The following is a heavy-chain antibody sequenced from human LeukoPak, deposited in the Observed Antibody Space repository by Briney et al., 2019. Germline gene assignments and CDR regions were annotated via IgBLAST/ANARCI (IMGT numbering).Heavy chain of an antibody. Sequence: SETLSLTCTVSGGSITDYYWSWIRQPPGKGLEWIGYIYYGASTNYNPSLKSRVTIAADTSENQFSLKLSSVTTADTAVYYCARGERYCAGDCYLSWGQGTLVTVSS. CDR3: ARGERYCAGDCYLS. J-gene: IGHJ5*02. CDR1: GGSITDYY. D-gene: IGHD2-21*02. V-gene: IGHV4-59*01. CDR2: IYYGAST.